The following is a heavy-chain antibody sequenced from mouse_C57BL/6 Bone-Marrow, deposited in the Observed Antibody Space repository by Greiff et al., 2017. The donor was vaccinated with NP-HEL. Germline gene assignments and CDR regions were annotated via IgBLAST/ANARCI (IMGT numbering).Heavy chain of an antibody. CDR3: ASPYYYDSSYDAMDY. Sequence: VQLQQPGAELVRPGTSVKLSCKASGYTFTSYWMHWVKQRPGQGLEWIGVIDPSDSYTNYNQKFKGKATLTVDTSSSTAYMQLSSLTSEDSAVYYCASPYYYDSSYDAMDYWGQGTSVTVSS. J-gene: IGHJ4*01. D-gene: IGHD1-1*01. V-gene: IGHV1-59*01. CDR2: IDPSDSYT. CDR1: GYTFTSYW.